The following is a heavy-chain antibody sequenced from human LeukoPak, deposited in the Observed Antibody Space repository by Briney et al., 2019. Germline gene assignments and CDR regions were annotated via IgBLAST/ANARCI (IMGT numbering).Heavy chain of an antibody. CDR1: GFTFNTYA. V-gene: IGHV3-23*01. Sequence: GGSLRLSCAASGFTFNTYAMSWVRQAPGKGLEWVSSVSGRGSSTYYADSVKGRFTISRDNSKNTVSMQMNSPRPDDTAVYYCAKGRLEPLYFDYYGQGTLVTVSS. CDR2: VSGRGSST. CDR3: AKGRLEPLYFDY. J-gene: IGHJ4*02. D-gene: IGHD1-1*01.